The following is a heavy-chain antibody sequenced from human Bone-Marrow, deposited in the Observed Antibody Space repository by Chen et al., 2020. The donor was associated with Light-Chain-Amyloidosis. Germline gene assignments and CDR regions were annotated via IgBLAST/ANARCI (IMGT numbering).Heavy chain of an antibody. V-gene: IGHV5-51*01. CDR1: GYNFPNYW. CDR3: ARRRDGYNFDY. J-gene: IGHJ4*02. CDR2: IYPDDSDA. Sequence: EVQLEQSGPEGKKPGESLKTSCKGTGYNFPNYWIGWVRQMPGKGLEWMGVIYPDDSDARYSPSFEGQVTISADKSITTAYLQWRSLKASDTAMYYCARRRDGYNFDYWGQGTLVTVSS. D-gene: IGHD5-12*01.